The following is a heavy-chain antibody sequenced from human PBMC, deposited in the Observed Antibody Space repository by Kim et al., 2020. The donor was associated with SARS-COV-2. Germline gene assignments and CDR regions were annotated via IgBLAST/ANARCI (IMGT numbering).Heavy chain of an antibody. D-gene: IGHD6-6*01. CDR3: ARVPSGSSSRYYYYYGMDV. V-gene: IGHV4-59*13. CDR1: GGSISSYY. CDR2: IYYSGST. J-gene: IGHJ6*02. Sequence: SETLSLTCTVSGGSISSYYWSWIRQPPGKGLEWIGYIYYSGSTNYNPSLKSRVTISVGTSKNQFSLKLSSVTAADTAVYYCARVPSGSSSRYYYYYGMDVWGQGTTVTVSS.